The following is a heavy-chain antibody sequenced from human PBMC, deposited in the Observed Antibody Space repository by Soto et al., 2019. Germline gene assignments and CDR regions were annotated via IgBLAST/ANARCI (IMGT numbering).Heavy chain of an antibody. V-gene: IGHV3-23*01. CDR2: ISATGGGT. D-gene: IGHD3-16*01. J-gene: IGHJ4*02. CDR1: GFKFSNYA. CDR3: AKDRRAGGNSAFYFDF. Sequence: GGSRRLFCGASGFKFSNYAMSGVRQAPGKGLEWVSLISATGGGTYYADSVKGRFTISRDNSHNTLYLQVHSLTAEDTAVYYCAKDRRAGGNSAFYFDFWGQGAQVNVSS.